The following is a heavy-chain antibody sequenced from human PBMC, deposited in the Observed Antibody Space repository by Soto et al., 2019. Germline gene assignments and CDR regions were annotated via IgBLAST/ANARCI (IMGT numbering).Heavy chain of an antibody. CDR3: AKDQGSSWYEIDY. D-gene: IGHD6-13*01. J-gene: IGHJ4*02. CDR2: ISGSGGST. CDR1: GFTFSSCA. V-gene: IGHV3-23*01. Sequence: GGSLRLSCAASGFTFSSCAMGWVRQAPGKGLEWVSDISGSGGSTYYADSVKGRFTISRDNSKNTLYLQMNSLRAEDTAVYYCAKDQGSSWYEIDYWGQGTLVTVSS.